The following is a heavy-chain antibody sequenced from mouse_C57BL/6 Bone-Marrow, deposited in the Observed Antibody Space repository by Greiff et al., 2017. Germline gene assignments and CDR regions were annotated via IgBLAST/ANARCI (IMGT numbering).Heavy chain of an antibody. V-gene: IGHV1-54*01. CDR3: ARSKNWDSWFAY. CDR1: GYAFTNYL. D-gene: IGHD4-1*01. J-gene: IGHJ3*01. Sequence: QVQLQQSGAELVRPGTSVTVSCKASGYAFTNYLLEWVKQRPGQGLEWLGVINPGSGCTNYNEKFKGKATLTADKSSSTAYMQLSSLTSEDSAVYVCARSKNWDSWFAYWGQGTLVTVSA. CDR2: INPGSGCT.